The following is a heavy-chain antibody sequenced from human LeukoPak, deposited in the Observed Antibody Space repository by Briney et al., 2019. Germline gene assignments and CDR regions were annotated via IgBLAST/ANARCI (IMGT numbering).Heavy chain of an antibody. CDR2: IRTDGSID. CDR1: GFSFGFYG. CDR3: ARGRGLPVRPPNEGFLDY. V-gene: IGHV3-30*02. J-gene: IGHJ4*02. Sequence: GGSLRLSCAASGFSFGFYGLHWVRQAPGKGLEWVAFIRTDGSIDYYADSVRGRFTISRDNAKNSLYLQMNSLRAEDTAVYYCARGRGLPVRPPNEGFLDYWGRGTLVTVSS. D-gene: IGHD6-6*01.